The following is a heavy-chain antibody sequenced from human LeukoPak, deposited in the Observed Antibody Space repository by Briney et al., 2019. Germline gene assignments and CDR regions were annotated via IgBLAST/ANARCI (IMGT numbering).Heavy chain of an antibody. D-gene: IGHD6-13*01. CDR2: ISSNGGST. CDR1: RFTFSSYA. CDR3: ARALTIAAAGLDY. Sequence: PGGSLRLSCAASRFTFSSYAMHWVRQAPGKGLEYVSAISSNGGSTYYANSVKGRFTISRDNSKNTLYLQMGSLRAEDMAVYYCARALTIAAAGLDYWGQGTLVTVSS. V-gene: IGHV3-64*01. J-gene: IGHJ4*02.